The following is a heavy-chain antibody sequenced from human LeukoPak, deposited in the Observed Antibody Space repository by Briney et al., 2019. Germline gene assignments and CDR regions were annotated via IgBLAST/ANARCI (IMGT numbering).Heavy chain of an antibody. V-gene: IGHV3-33*01. CDR1: GFTFSSYG. Sequence: GGSLRLSCAASGFTFSSYGMHWVRQAPGKGLEWVAVIWYGGSNKYHADSVKGRFTISRDNSKNTLYLQMNSLRAEDTAVYYCASTSGWYEPIDYWGQGTLVTVSS. J-gene: IGHJ4*02. D-gene: IGHD6-19*01. CDR3: ASTSGWYEPIDY. CDR2: IWYGGSNK.